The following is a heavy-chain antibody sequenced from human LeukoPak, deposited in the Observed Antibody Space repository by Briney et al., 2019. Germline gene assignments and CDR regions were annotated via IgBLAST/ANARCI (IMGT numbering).Heavy chain of an antibody. CDR3: ARFPTYYYDSSGYYGFYFDY. CDR2: IYYSGST. J-gene: IGHJ4*02. Sequence: SETLSLTCTVSGGSISSGGYSWSWIRQHPGKGLEWIGYIYYSGSTYYNPSLKSRVTISVDTSKNQFSLKLSSVTAADTAVYYCARFPTYYYDSSGYYGFYFDYWGQGTLVTVSS. CDR1: GGSISSGGYS. V-gene: IGHV4-31*03. D-gene: IGHD3-22*01.